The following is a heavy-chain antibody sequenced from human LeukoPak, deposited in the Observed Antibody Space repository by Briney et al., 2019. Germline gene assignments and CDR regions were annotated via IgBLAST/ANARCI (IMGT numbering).Heavy chain of an antibody. CDR3: AKDRRGYYDSSGHYFDY. D-gene: IGHD3-22*01. J-gene: IGHJ4*02. V-gene: IGHV3-48*01. Sequence: GGSLRLSCAASGFTFSSYSMNWVRQAPGKGLEWVSYIPSSSSSSMLYADSVKGRFTISRDNAKNSLYLQMNSLRAEDTAVYYCAKDRRGYYDSSGHYFDYWGQGTLVTVSS. CDR2: IPSSSSSSM. CDR1: GFTFSSYS.